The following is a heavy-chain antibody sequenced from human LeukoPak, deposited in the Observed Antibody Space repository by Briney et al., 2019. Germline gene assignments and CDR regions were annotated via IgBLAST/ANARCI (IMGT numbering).Heavy chain of an antibody. V-gene: IGHV3-23*01. CDR2: ISGSGGST. J-gene: IGHJ4*02. Sequence: GGSLRLSCAASGFTFSNYGMSWVRQAPGKGLEWVSAISGSGGSTYYAHSVKGRFTISRDNSKNTLYLQMNSLRAEDTAVYYCAREIWFGELSFDYWGQGTLVTVSS. CDR1: GFTFSNYG. CDR3: AREIWFGELSFDY. D-gene: IGHD3-10*01.